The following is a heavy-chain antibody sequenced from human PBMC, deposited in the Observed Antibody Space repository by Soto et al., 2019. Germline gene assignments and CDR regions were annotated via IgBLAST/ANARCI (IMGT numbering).Heavy chain of an antibody. Sequence: SETLSLTCTVSGGSISSQYWSWIRQPPGQGLEWIAYMYYSGSPNYNTSLKTRVTISVDTSKNQFSLNLSFVTAADTAVYYCASGAATGRSDYWGQGTLVTVSS. CDR3: ASGAATGRSDY. V-gene: IGHV4-59*11. CDR1: GGSISSQY. CDR2: MYYSGSP. D-gene: IGHD6-13*01. J-gene: IGHJ4*02.